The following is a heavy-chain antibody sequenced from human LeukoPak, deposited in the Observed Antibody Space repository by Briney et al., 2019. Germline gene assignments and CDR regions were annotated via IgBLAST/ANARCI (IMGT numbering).Heavy chain of an antibody. D-gene: IGHD1-1*01. V-gene: IGHV3-33*01. CDR3: ARWGGTRQYYFDY. J-gene: IGHJ4*02. Sequence: PGGSLRLSCAVSGFIFSDYGFHWVRQAPGKGLEWVAVTRFDGSIKQYADSVKGRFTISRDDSKNTLYLQMNFLKSEATAVYYCARWGGTRQYYFDYWGQGTLVAVSS. CDR2: TRFDGSIK. CDR1: GFIFSDYG.